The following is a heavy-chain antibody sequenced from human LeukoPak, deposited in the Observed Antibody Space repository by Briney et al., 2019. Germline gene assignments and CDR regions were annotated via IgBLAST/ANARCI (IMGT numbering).Heavy chain of an antibody. CDR1: GGSFSGYY. D-gene: IGHD2-2*01. J-gene: IGHJ5*02. CDR2: INHSGST. Sequence: SETLSLTCAVYGGSFSGYYWSWIRQPPGKGLEWIGEINHSGSTNYNPSLKSRFTISVDTSKNQFSLKLSSVTAADTAVYYCAREEGGYCSSTSCPFDPWGQGTLVTVSS. CDR3: AREEGGYCSSTSCPFDP. V-gene: IGHV4-34*01.